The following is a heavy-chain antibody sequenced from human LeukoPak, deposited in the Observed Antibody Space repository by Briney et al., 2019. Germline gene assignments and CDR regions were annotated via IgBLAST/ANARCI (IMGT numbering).Heavy chain of an antibody. CDR3: ARTDYDVLS. D-gene: IGHD3-9*01. CDR1: GASISSYY. V-gene: IGHV4-59*12. CDR2: IYYSGTT. Sequence: PSETLSLTCSVSGASISSYYWSWIRQPPGKGLEWIGTIYYSGTTYYSPSLPSRVTISVDTSKNHFSLNLSSVTAADTAVYYCARTDYDVLSWGQGTLVTVSS. J-gene: IGHJ5*02.